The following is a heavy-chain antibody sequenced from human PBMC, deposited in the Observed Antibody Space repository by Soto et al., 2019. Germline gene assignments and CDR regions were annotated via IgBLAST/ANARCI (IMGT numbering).Heavy chain of an antibody. CDR3: ARDGIVVVPAAGVCYECNYYGMDV. D-gene: IGHD2-2*01. J-gene: IGHJ6*02. Sequence: PSETLSLTCAVSGGSISSSNWWSWVRQPPGKGPEWIGEIYHSGSTNYNPSLKSRVTISVDKSKNQFSLKLSSVTAADTAVYYCARDGIVVVPAAGVCYECNYYGMDVWGQGTTVTVSS. V-gene: IGHV4-4*02. CDR2: IYHSGST. CDR1: GGSISSSNW.